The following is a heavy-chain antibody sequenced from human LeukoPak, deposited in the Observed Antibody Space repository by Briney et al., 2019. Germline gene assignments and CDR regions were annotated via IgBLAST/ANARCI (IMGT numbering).Heavy chain of an antibody. CDR1: GFTIDTYW. V-gene: IGHV3-74*01. D-gene: IGHD6-19*01. CDR3: ARGADSGWPYYYYMDV. CDR2: INSDGSSI. J-gene: IGHJ6*03. Sequence: GGSLRLSCAASGFTIDTYWMHWVRQAPGKGLVWVSRINSDGSSIIYADSVKGRFTIARDNGKNTLYLQMNSLSAEDTAVYYCARGADSGWPYYYYMDVWGKGTTVTVSS.